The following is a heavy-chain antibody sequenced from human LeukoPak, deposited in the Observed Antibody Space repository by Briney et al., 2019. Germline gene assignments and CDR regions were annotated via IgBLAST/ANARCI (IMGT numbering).Heavy chain of an antibody. Sequence: ASVTVSCKASGYTFTSYAMHWVRQAPGQRLEWMGWINAGNGNTKYSQKFQGRVTITRYTSASTAYMELSSLRSEDTAVYYCARDLYQYSSGWSFDYWGQGTLVTVSS. J-gene: IGHJ4*02. CDR3: ARDLYQYSSGWSFDY. V-gene: IGHV1-3*01. CDR2: INAGNGNT. D-gene: IGHD6-19*01. CDR1: GYTFTSYA.